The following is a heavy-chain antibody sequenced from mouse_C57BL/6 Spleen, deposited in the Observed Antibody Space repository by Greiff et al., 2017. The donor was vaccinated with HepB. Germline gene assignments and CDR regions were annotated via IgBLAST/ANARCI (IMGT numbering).Heavy chain of an antibody. Sequence: QVQLQQPGAELVRPGSSVKLSCKASGYTFTSYWMHWVKQRPIQGLEWIGNIDPSDSETHYNQKFKDKATLTVDKSSSTAYMQLSSLTSEDSAVYYGMCAGGRPPAMDDWGQGTSVTVSS. CDR2: IDPSDSET. CDR1: GYTFTSYW. D-gene: IGHD3-1*01. CDR3: MCAGGRPPAMDD. J-gene: IGHJ4*01. V-gene: IGHV1-52*01.